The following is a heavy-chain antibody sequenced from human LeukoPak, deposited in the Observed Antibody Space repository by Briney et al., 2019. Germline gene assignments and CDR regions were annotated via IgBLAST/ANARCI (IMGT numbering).Heavy chain of an antibody. CDR3: ARGIQQLRGFDY. V-gene: IGHV1-2*02. Sequence: ASVKVSFKASGYTFTGYYMHWGRQAPGQGLEWMGWINPNSGGTNYAQKVQGRVTMTRDTSISTAYMELSRLRSDDTAVYYCARGIQQLRGFDYWGQGTLVTVSS. CDR2: INPNSGGT. J-gene: IGHJ4*02. D-gene: IGHD6-13*01. CDR1: GYTFTGYY.